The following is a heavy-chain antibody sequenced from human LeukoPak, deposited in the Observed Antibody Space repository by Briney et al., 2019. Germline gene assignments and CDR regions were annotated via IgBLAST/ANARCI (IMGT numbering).Heavy chain of an antibody. CDR1: EFTFSSYS. CDR3: ARVGYYDFWSGSNYFDY. Sequence: GGSLRLSCAASEFTFSSYSMNWVRQAPGKGLEWVSSISSTSSNIYNADSVKGRFTVSRDNAKNSLYLQMNSLRAEDTAVYYCARVGYYDFWSGSNYFDYWGQGTLVTVSS. V-gene: IGHV3-21*01. CDR2: ISSTSSNI. D-gene: IGHD3-3*01. J-gene: IGHJ4*02.